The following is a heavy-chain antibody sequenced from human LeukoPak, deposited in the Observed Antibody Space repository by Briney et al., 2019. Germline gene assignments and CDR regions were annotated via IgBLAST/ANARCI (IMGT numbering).Heavy chain of an antibody. V-gene: IGHV4-4*09. D-gene: IGHD2/OR15-2a*01. CDR3: ARRFCTGGNIHHDAYDV. J-gene: IGHJ3*01. CDR2: IYSVGSP. Sequence: SETLSLTCTVSGGSINDYFRGWIRQPPRKGLDWIGNIYSVGSPTCSPSLMSRVSISVDSSTSQFSLELTSVPAADPGVYYCARRFCTGGNIHHDAYDVWGQGTVVTVSA. CDR1: GGSINDYF.